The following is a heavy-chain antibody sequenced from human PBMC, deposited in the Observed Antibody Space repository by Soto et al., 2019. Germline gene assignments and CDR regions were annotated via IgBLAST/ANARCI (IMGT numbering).Heavy chain of an antibody. CDR1: GFTVSSNY. D-gene: IGHD3-3*01. CDR2: IYSGGST. CDR3: AREGIYDFWSGSPSSNYYYYMDV. V-gene: IGHV3-66*01. Sequence: GGSLRLSCAASGFTVSSNYMSWVRQAPGKGLEWVSVIYSGGSTYYADSVKGRFTISRDNSKNTLYLQMNSLRAEDTAVYYCAREGIYDFWSGSPSSNYYYYMDVWGKGTTVTVSS. J-gene: IGHJ6*03.